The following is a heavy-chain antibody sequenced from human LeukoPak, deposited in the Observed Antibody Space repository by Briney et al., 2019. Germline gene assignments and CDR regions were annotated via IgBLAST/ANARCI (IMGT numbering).Heavy chain of an antibody. CDR1: GGTFSSYA. CDR3: ARVGYYYDSSGYYLLK. J-gene: IGHJ4*02. CDR2: IIPIFGTA. V-gene: IGHV1-69*13. Sequence: SVTVSFKASGGTFSSYAISWVRQAPGQGLEWMGGIIPIFGTANYAQKFQGRVTITADESTSTAYMELSSLRSEDTAVYYCARVGYYYDSSGYYLLKWGQGTLVTVSS. D-gene: IGHD3-22*01.